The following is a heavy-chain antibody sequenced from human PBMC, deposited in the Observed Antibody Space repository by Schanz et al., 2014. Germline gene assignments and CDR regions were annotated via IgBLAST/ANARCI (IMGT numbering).Heavy chain of an antibody. V-gene: IGHV1-18*01. D-gene: IGHD5-18*01. Sequence: QVQLVQSGAEVRKPGASVKVSCKASGYTFISYGISWVRQAPGQGLEWVGWISPYTGNTHYFDKMEGRVTMTTDTSTSTAYMELRSLRSDDTAMYYCTRGGYSYALSAFDIWGQGTLVIVSS. J-gene: IGHJ4*02. CDR3: TRGGYSYALSAFDI. CDR1: GYTFISYG. CDR2: ISPYTGNT.